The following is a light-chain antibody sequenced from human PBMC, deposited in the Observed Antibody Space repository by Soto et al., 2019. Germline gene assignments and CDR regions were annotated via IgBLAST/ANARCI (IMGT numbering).Light chain of an antibody. CDR2: DAS. J-gene: IGKJ1*01. CDR1: QSISSW. Sequence: DIQMTQSPSTLSASVGDRVTITCRASQSISSWLAWYQQKPGKAPKLLIYDASTLESGVPSRFSVSGSGTEFTLTISRLQPDDFATSYFQQYNCYSRTFGKGTKVDIK. V-gene: IGKV1-5*01. CDR3: QQYNCYSRT.